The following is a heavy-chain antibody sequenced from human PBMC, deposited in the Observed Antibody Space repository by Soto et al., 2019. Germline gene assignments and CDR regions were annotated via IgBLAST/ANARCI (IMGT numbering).Heavy chain of an antibody. V-gene: IGHV3-15*01. Sequence: GGSLRLSCAASGFTFSNAWMSWVRQAPGKGLEWVGRIKSKTDGGTTDYAAPVKGRFTISRDDSKNTLYLQMNSLKTEDTAVYYCARDGPYYYASRMDVGGQGTTVTVSS. CDR1: GFTFSNAW. J-gene: IGHJ6*02. CDR2: IKSKTDGGTT. CDR3: ARDGPYYYASRMDV. D-gene: IGHD3-10*01.